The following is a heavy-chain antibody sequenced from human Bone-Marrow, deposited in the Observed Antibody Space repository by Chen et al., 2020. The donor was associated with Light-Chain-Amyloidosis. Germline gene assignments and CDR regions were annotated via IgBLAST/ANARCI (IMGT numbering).Heavy chain of an antibody. CDR2: IYPDDSDA. Sequence: EVKKPGESLKISCKGSGYTFPNYWIGWVRQMPGKGLEWMGVIYPDDSDARYSPSFEGQVTISADKSITTAYLQWRSLKASDTAMYYCARRRDDYNFDYWGQGTLVTVSS. J-gene: IGHJ4*02. D-gene: IGHD4-4*01. CDR1: GYTFPNYW. CDR3: ARRRDDYNFDY. V-gene: IGHV5-51*01.